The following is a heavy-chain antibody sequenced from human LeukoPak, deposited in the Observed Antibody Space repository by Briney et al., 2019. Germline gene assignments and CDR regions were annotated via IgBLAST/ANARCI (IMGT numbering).Heavy chain of an antibody. D-gene: IGHD5-18*01. J-gene: IGHJ4*02. CDR1: GGSISSSSYY. V-gene: IGHV3-23*01. Sequence: ETLSLTCPVSGGSISSSSYYWGWIRQPPGKGLEWVSAISGSGGSTYYADSVKGRFTISRDNSKNTLYLQMNSLRAEDTAVYYCAKVRSIQLWFDYWGQGTLVTVSS. CDR2: ISGSGGST. CDR3: AKVRSIQLWFDY.